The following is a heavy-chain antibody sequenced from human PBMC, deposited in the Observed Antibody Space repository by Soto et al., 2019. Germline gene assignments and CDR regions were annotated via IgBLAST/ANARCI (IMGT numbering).Heavy chain of an antibody. J-gene: IGHJ6*03. Sequence: ASVKVSCKASGYTFTSYYMHWVRQAPGQGLEWMGIINPSGGSTSYAQKFQGRVTMTRDTSTSTVYMELSSLRSGDTAVYYCARDRYDFWSGYYTGRNYYMDVWGKGTTVTVSS. D-gene: IGHD3-3*01. CDR1: GYTFTSYY. CDR3: ARDRYDFWSGYYTGRNYYMDV. V-gene: IGHV1-46*01. CDR2: INPSGGST.